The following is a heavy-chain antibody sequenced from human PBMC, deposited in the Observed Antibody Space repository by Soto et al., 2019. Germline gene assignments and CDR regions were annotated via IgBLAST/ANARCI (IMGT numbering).Heavy chain of an antibody. CDR1: GGSISSGDYY. CDR2: IYYSGST. J-gene: IGHJ6*02. D-gene: IGHD1-20*01. V-gene: IGHV4-30-4*01. Sequence: QVQLQESGPGLVKPSQTLSLTCTVSGGSISSGDYYWSWIRQPPGKGLEWIGYIYYSGSTYYNPXXXXRVXXXVDTSKNQFSXXLXSXXAADTAVYYCARDLMVLANWRELGEKYYYYYGMDVWGQGTTVTVSS. CDR3: ARDLMVLANWRELGEKYYYYYGMDV.